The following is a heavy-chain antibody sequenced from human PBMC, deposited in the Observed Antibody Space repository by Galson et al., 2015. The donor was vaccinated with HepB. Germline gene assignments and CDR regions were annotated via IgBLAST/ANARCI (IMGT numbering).Heavy chain of an antibody. J-gene: IGHJ3*02. CDR2: INSDGSST. V-gene: IGHV3-74*01. Sequence: SLRLSCAASGFTFSSYWMHWVRQAPGKGLVWVSRINSDGSSTSYADSVKGRFTISRDNAKNTLYLQMNSLRAEDTAVYYRHALNPTVVTLNAFDIWGQGTMVTVSS. D-gene: IGHD4-23*01. CDR1: GFTFSSYW. CDR3: HALNPTVVTLNAFDI.